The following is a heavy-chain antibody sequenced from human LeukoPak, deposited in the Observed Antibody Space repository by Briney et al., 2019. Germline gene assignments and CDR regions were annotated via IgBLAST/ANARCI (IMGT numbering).Heavy chain of an antibody. CDR3: ANSLARGTYNWFDP. CDR1: GFTFSSYA. CDR2: ISGSGGST. J-gene: IGHJ5*02. V-gene: IGHV3-23*01. Sequence: GGSLRLXCAASGFTFSSYAMRWVRQAPGKGLEWVSAISGSGGSTYYADSVKGRFTISRDNSKNTLYLQMNSLRAEDTAVYYCANSLARGTYNWFDPWGQGTLVTVSS.